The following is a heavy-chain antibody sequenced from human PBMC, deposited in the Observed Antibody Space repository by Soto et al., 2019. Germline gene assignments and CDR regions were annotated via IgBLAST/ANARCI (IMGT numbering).Heavy chain of an antibody. V-gene: IGHV6-1*01. CDR3: ARLIGNSWLES. D-gene: IGHD2-8*01. CDR1: GDSVSTNSVT. J-gene: IGHJ5*01. CDR2: TYYRSNWYT. Sequence: PSQTLSLTCAISGDSVSTNSVTWDWFRQSPSRGLEWLGRTYYRSNWYTDYAVSVKGRITISPDTSNNQLSLQLNSVTPDDTAVYYCARLIGNSWLESWGQGTLVTVS.